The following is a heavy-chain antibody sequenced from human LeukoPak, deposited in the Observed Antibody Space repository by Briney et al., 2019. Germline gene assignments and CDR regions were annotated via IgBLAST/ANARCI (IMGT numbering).Heavy chain of an antibody. J-gene: IGHJ2*01. V-gene: IGHV4-59*08. CDR2: IYYSGST. D-gene: IGHD1-1*01. CDR1: GGSISSYY. CDR3: ARAVGVGRGTYFDL. Sequence: SETLSLTCTVSGGSISSYYWSWIRQPPGKGLEWIGYIYYSGSTNYNPSLKSRVTISVDTSKNQFSLKLSSVTAADTAVHYCARAVGVGRGTYFDLWGRGTLVTVSS.